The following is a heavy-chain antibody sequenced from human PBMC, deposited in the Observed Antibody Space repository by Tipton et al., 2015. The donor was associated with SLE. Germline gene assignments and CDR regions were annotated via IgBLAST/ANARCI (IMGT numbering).Heavy chain of an antibody. J-gene: IGHJ6*03. CDR2: IYYSGST. Sequence: LRLSCTVSGGPISSYYWSWIRQPPGKGLEWIGYIYYSGSTNYNPSLKSRVTISVDTSKNQFSLKLSSVTAADTAVYYCARGRSYDSSGYYFYYYYYMDVWGKGTTVTVSS. V-gene: IGHV4-59*01. CDR1: GGPISSYY. D-gene: IGHD3-22*01. CDR3: ARGRSYDSSGYYFYYYYYMDV.